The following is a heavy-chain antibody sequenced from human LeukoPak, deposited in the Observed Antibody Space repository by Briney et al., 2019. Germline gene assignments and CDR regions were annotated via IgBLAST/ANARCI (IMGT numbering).Heavy chain of an antibody. D-gene: IGHD4-11*01. J-gene: IGHJ4*02. CDR1: GFTFTNYA. CDR2: ISGSDGST. Sequence: GGSLRLSCAASGFTFTNYAMTWVRQAPGKGLEWVAGISGSDGSTYYADSVKGRFTISRDNSKNTLFLQMNSLRAEDTAVYYCANRLPPRDYWGQGTLVTVSS. V-gene: IGHV3-23*01. CDR3: ANRLPPRDY.